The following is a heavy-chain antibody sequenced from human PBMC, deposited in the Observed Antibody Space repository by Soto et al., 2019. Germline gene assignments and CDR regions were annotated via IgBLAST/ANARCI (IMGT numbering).Heavy chain of an antibody. CDR3: GKDITGLYYYGMDV. V-gene: IGHV3-30*18. CDR1: GFIFSSYG. J-gene: IGHJ6*02. D-gene: IGHD3-10*01. Sequence: QVQLVESGGGVVQPGRSLRLSCEVPGFIFSSYGMHWVRQAPGKGLAWVAVISYDGSNKDYADSVKGRFTISRDNSKNTLYLQMNSLRAEDTAVYYCGKDITGLYYYGMDVWGQGTTVTVSS. CDR2: ISYDGSNK.